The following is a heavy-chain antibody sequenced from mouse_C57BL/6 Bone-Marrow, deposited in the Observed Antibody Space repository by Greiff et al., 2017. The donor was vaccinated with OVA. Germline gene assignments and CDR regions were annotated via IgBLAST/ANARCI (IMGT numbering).Heavy chain of an antibody. Sequence: EVHLVESGPGLAKPSQTLSLTCSVTGYSITSDYWNWIRKFPGHKLEYMGYISYSGSTYYNPSLKSRISITRDTSKNQYYLQLNSVTTEDTATCYCARSRWLLWYFDVWGTGTTVTVSS. CDR2: ISYSGST. CDR1: GYSITSDY. D-gene: IGHD2-3*01. J-gene: IGHJ1*03. CDR3: ARSRWLLWYFDV. V-gene: IGHV3-8*01.